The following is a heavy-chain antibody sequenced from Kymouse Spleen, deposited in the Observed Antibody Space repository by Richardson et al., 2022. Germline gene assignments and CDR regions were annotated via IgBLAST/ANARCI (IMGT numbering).Heavy chain of an antibody. CDR1: GGSISSYY. J-gene: IGHJ3*02. V-gene: IGHV4-59*01. CDR3: ARGPDTAMAPDAFDI. CDR2: IYYSGST. Sequence: QVQLQESGPGLVKPSETLSLTCTVSGGSISSYYWSWIRQPPGKGLEWIGYIYYSGSTNYNPSLKSRVTISVDTSKNQFSLKLSSVTAADTAVYYCARGPDTAMAPDAFDIWGQGTMVTVSS. D-gene: IGHD5-18,IGHD5-18*01.